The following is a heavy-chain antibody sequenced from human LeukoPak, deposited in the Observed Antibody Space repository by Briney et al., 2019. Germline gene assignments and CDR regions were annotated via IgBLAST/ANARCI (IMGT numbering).Heavy chain of an antibody. V-gene: IGHV1-46*01. Sequence: ASVKVSCKASGYTLTNYFIHWVRQAPGQGLEWMGIINPSDGRATYAQECQGRVTMTRDTSTVYMDLSSLRSEDTAVYYCARESPHDYEFELWGQGTLVTVSS. J-gene: IGHJ4*02. CDR1: GYTLTNYF. CDR3: ARESPHDYEFEL. CDR2: INPSDGRA. D-gene: IGHD4-17*01.